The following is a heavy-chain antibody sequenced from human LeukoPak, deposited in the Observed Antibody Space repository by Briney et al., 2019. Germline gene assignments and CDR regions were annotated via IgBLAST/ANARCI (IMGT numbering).Heavy chain of an antibody. J-gene: IGHJ4*02. V-gene: IGHV3-53*01. CDR2: IYSGGST. CDR3: ARVRLLWFGELSPHYFDY. D-gene: IGHD3-10*01. Sequence: GGSLRLSCAASGFTVSSNYMSWVRQAPGKGLEWVSVIYSGGSTYYADSVKGRFTISRDNSKNTLYLQMNSLRAEDTAVYYCARVRLLWFGELSPHYFDYWGQGTLVTVSS. CDR1: GFTVSSNY.